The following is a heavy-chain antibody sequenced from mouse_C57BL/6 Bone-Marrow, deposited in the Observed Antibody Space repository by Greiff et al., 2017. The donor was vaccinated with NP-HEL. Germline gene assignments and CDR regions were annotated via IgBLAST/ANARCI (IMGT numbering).Heavy chain of an antibody. V-gene: IGHV1-82*01. D-gene: IGHD3-2*02. Sequence: QVQLQQSGPELVKPGASVKISCKASGYAFSSSWMNWVKQRPGKGLEWIGRIYPGDGDTNYNGKFKGKATLTADKSSSTAYMQLSSLTSDDSAVYFCASPAQATGFAYWGQGTLVTVSA. CDR2: IYPGDGDT. J-gene: IGHJ3*01. CDR1: GYAFSSSW. CDR3: ASPAQATGFAY.